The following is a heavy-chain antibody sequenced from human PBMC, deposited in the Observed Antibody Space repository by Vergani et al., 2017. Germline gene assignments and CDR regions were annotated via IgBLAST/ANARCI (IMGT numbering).Heavy chain of an antibody. CDR1: GFTFSSYA. CDR3: ARDGAAAEPSSGWFDP. V-gene: IGHV3-23*02. Sequence: EVQLVESGGGLVQPGRSLRLSCAASGFTFSSYAMSWVRQAPGKGLEWVSAISGSGGSTYYNPSLKSRVTISVDTSKNQFSLKLSSVTAADTAVYYCARDGAAAEPSSGWFDPWGQGTLVTVSS. CDR2: ISGSGGST. D-gene: IGHD6-13*01. J-gene: IGHJ5*02.